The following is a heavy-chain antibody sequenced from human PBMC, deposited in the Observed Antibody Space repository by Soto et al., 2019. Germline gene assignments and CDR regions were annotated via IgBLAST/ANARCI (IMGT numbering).Heavy chain of an antibody. D-gene: IGHD3-10*01. Sequence: SETLSLTCAVYGGSFSGYYWSWIRQPPGKGLAWIGEINHSGSTNYNPSLKSRVTISVDTSKNQFSLKLSSVTAADTAVYYCARGGFYYFDYWGQGNLVTVSS. J-gene: IGHJ4*02. V-gene: IGHV4-34*01. CDR3: ARGGFYYFDY. CDR1: GGSFSGYY. CDR2: INHSGST.